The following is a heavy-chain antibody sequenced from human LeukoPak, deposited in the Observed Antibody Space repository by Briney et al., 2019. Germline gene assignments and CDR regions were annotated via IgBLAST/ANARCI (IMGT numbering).Heavy chain of an antibody. CDR2: ISSSSSTI. V-gene: IGHV3-48*01. CDR3: ARDDHYNYYYMDA. Sequence: GGSLRLSCAAPGFIFSTYSMNWVRRAPGKGLEWVSYISSSSSTIYYADSVKGRFTISRDNAENSLYLQMNSLGAEDTAVYYCARDDHYNYYYMDAWGKGTTVTVSS. CDR1: GFIFSTYS. J-gene: IGHJ6*03.